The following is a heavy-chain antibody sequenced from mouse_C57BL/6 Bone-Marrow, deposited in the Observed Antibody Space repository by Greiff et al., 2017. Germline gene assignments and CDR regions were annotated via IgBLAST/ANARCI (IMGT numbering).Heavy chain of an antibody. J-gene: IGHJ2*01. CDR2: INPGSGGT. Sequence: VQLQQSGAELVRPGTSVKVSCKASGYAFTNYLIEWVKQRPGQGLEWIGVINPGSGGTNYNEKLKGKETLTADKSSSTAYMQLSSLTSEDSAVYFCARPELRDDWGQGTTLTVSS. CDR3: ARPELRDD. V-gene: IGHV1-54*01. CDR1: GYAFTNYL.